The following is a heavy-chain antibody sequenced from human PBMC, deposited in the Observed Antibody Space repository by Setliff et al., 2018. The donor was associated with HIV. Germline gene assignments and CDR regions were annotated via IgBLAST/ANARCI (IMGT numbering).Heavy chain of an antibody. J-gene: IGHJ3*02. CDR1: GGSISSSNYY. V-gene: IGHV4-39*01. Sequence: PSETLSLTCTVSGGSISSSNYYRGWIRQHPGKGLEYIGSIYHSVRTYYNPSLKSRVTISVDTSKNQFSLKLNSVTAADTAVYYCATFSPRYAFDIWGQGTMGTVSS. D-gene: IGHD3-16*01. CDR3: ATFSPRYAFDI. CDR2: IYHSVRT.